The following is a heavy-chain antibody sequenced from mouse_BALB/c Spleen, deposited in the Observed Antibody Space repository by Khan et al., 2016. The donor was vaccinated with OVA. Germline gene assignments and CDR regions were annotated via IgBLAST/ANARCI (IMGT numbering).Heavy chain of an antibody. J-gene: IGHJ3*01. V-gene: IGHV1S137*01. CDR2: ISTYYGDA. CDR3: ARGGGGDGFAY. Sequence: QVQLQQSGAELVRPGVSVKISCKGSGYTFTDFTLHWVKQSHAMSLEWIGVISTYYGDATYNQRFKDKATMTVDKSSSTAYMELARLTSEDSAIYYGARGGGGDGFAYWGQGTLVTVSA. CDR1: GYTFTDFT.